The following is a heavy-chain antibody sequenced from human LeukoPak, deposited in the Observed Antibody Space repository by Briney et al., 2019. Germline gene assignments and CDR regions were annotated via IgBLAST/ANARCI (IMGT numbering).Heavy chain of an antibody. CDR3: ATAGRYYDSSAIGSAFDI. V-gene: IGHV1-24*01. CDR2: FDPEDGET. J-gene: IGHJ3*02. Sequence: ASVKVSCKVSGYTLTELSMHWVRQAPGKGLEWMGGFDPEDGETIYAQKFQGRVTMTEDTSTDTAYMELSGLRSEDTAVYYCATAGRYYDSSAIGSAFDIWGQGTMVTVSS. CDR1: GYTLTELS. D-gene: IGHD3-22*01.